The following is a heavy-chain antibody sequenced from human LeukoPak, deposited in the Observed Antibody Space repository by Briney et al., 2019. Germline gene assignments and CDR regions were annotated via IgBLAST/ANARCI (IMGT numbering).Heavy chain of an antibody. J-gene: IGHJ4*02. D-gene: IGHD3-10*01. Sequence: PSETLSLTCTVSGGSISNYYWSWIRQPPGKGLEWIGYIYYSGSTNYNPSLKSRVTISVDTSSNQFSLKLNSVTAADMAVYYCARRAYGSGSFNRYHFDYWGQGTLVAVSS. CDR3: ARRAYGSGSFNRYHFDY. CDR1: GGSISNYY. CDR2: IYYSGST. V-gene: IGHV4-59*08.